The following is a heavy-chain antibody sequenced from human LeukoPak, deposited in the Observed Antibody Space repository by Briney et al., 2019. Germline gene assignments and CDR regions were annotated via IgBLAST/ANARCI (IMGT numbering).Heavy chain of an antibody. V-gene: IGHV3-7*01. CDR3: ARARGFFDY. D-gene: IGHD5-12*01. J-gene: IGHJ4*01. CDR2: IKKDGSEK. CDR1: GLDFSTSW. Sequence: PGGSLRLSCVASGLDFSTSWMSWVRQSPGKGLEWVASIKKDGSEKYYRDSVKGRFTISRDNAKNSVFLEINSLTVDDTAVYYCARARGFFDYWGHGTLVTVSS.